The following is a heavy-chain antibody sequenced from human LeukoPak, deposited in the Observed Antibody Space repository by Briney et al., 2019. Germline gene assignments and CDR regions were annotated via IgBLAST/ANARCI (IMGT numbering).Heavy chain of an antibody. CDR1: GYTFTSYY. D-gene: IGHD1-14*01. Sequence: ASVKVSCKASGYTFTSYYMHWVRQAPGQGLQWLGWINPNSGGTNYAQNFQGRVTVTRDTSTATAYMELRWLTSDDTAVYYCARDLFTRKTLGNWDSRAFHIWGQGTMVTVSS. CDR2: INPNSGGT. J-gene: IGHJ3*02. CDR3: ARDLFTRKTLGNWDSRAFHI. V-gene: IGHV1-2*02.